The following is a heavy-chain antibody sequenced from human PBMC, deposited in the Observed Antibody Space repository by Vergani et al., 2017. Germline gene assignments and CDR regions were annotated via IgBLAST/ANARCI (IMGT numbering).Heavy chain of an antibody. J-gene: IGHJ4*02. Sequence: EMELVQSGPEMRKPGESLKISCKGSEYSFGNYWIGWVRQMPGKGLEWMGIIYPADSDTRYSPSFPGQVTISADKSISTAFLQWDSLKASDTALYYCARHTTYTDSWGQGTLVTVSS. V-gene: IGHV5-51*01. CDR2: IYPADSDT. CDR3: ARHTTYTDS. CDR1: EYSFGNYW. D-gene: IGHD1-1*01.